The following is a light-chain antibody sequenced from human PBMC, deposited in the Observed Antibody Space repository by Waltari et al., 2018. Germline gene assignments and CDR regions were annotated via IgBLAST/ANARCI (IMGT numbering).Light chain of an antibody. Sequence: QLVLTQSPSASASLGSAVRLTCTLSSGPSSDAFAWHQQQPAKGPRYLMNLNRDGSHSQGDGIPDRFSGSSSGAERPLTISSRQSEAEADYYCQTWGTGIGVFGGGTKLTVL. J-gene: IGLJ3*02. V-gene: IGLV4-69*01. CDR2: LNRDGSH. CDR1: SGPSSDA. CDR3: QTWGTGIGV.